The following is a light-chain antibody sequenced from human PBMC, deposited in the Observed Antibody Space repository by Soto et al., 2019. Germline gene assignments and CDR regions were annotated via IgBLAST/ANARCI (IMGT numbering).Light chain of an antibody. J-gene: IGKJ2*01. Sequence: EVLLTQSPATLSFTPGESATLSCRASQPINTYLGWYQQKSGQSPRLLIYDASNRAADIPARFSASGFGTDFTLTISSLKPEDFGTYYCHHRSNWTPDDTFGQGTKLEI. CDR2: DAS. CDR1: QPINTY. CDR3: HHRSNWTPDDT. V-gene: IGKV3-11*01.